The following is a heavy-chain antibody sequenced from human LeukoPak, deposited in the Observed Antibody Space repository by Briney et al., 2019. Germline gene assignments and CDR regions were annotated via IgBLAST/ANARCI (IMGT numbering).Heavy chain of an antibody. J-gene: IGHJ4*02. CDR2: IYYSGST. CDR3: ARGSQFNSFGY. D-gene: IGHD3-16*01. Sequence: PSETLSLTCAVYGGSFSGYYWSWIRQPPGKGLEWIGYIYYSGSTNYNPSLKSRVTISVDTSKNQFSLKLSSVTAADTAVYYCARGSQFNSFGYWGQGTLVTVSS. V-gene: IGHV4-59*01. CDR1: GGSFSGYY.